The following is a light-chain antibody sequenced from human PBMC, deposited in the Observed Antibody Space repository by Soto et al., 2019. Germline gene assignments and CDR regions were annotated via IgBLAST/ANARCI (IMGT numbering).Light chain of an antibody. CDR3: QQYGRSPYT. Sequence: EIVLTQSPGALSLSPGERATLSCRASQTASSSHLAWYQQKPGQAPRLLIYDASSRATGISDRFSGSGPGTDFTLTISRLEPEDFAVYYCQQYGRSPYTFGQGTKVDIK. CDR1: QTASSSH. V-gene: IGKV3-20*01. J-gene: IGKJ2*01. CDR2: DAS.